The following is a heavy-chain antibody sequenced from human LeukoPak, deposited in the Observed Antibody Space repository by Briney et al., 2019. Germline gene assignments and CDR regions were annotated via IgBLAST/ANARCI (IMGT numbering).Heavy chain of an antibody. J-gene: IGHJ4*02. CDR2: IKQDGSEK. CDR1: GFTFSSYW. D-gene: IGHD4-17*01. V-gene: IGHV3-7*01. Sequence: GGSLRLSCAASGFTFSSYWMSWVRQAPGKGLEWVANIKQDGSEKYYVDSVKGRFTISRDNAKNSLYLQMNSLRAEDTAVYYWGRDPEENCGDYVQGNDYGGQETRAPVSS. CDR3: GRDPEENCGDYVQGNDY.